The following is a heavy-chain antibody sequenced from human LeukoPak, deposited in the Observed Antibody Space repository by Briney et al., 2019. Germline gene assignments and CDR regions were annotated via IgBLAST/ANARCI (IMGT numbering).Heavy chain of an antibody. D-gene: IGHD3-22*01. Sequence: ASVKVSCKASGYTFTGYYMHWVRQAPGQGLEWMGWINPNSGGTNYAQKFQGRVTMTRDTSISTAYMELSRLRSDDTAVYYCARAFYDSSGYYRWYFDYWGQGTLVTVSS. CDR3: ARAFYDSSGYYRWYFDY. CDR2: INPNSGGT. J-gene: IGHJ4*02. V-gene: IGHV1-2*02. CDR1: GYTFTGYY.